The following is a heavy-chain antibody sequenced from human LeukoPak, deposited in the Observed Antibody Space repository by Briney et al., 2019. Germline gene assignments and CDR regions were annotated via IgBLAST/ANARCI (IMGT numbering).Heavy chain of an antibody. D-gene: IGHD1-26*01. CDR3: ARDGMGAISYGMDV. V-gene: IGHV3-74*01. CDR2: INTDGSNT. J-gene: IGHJ6*02. CDR1: GFTFSTFG. Sequence: AGSLTLACAVSGFTFSTFGMHWVRQAPGKGLVWVSRINTDGSNTSYADSVKGRFTISRDNAKNTLYLQMNSLRAEDTAVYYCARDGMGAISYGMDVWGQGTTVTVSS.